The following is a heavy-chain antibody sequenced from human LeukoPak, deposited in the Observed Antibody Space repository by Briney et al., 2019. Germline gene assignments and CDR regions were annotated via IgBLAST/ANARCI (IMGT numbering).Heavy chain of an antibody. CDR3: ASSEHYQA. J-gene: IGHJ5*02. CDR2: INPNTGDT. CDR1: GYTFTSYD. Sequence: ASVKVSCKASGYTFTSYDINWVRQATGQGLEYVGWINPNTGDTDSAQKYRGRVTLTRDTSISTAYMELTSLATDDTAVYYCASSEHYQAWGQGTLVTVSS. V-gene: IGHV1-8*01. D-gene: IGHD1/OR15-1a*01.